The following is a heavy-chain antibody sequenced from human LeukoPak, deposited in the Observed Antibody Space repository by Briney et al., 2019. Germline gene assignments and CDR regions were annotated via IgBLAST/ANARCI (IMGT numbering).Heavy chain of an antibody. V-gene: IGHV5-51*01. J-gene: IGHJ4*02. CDR3: ARPGGAGTYYSGLDY. D-gene: IGHD3-10*01. Sequence: GESLKISCKASGYRFTSYWIGWVRQMPGKGLEWMGIIYPGDSDTRYSPSFQGQVTISADKSINTAYLQWSSLKASDTAMFYCARPGGAGTYYSGLDYWGQGTLVTVSS. CDR1: GYRFTSYW. CDR2: IYPGDSDT.